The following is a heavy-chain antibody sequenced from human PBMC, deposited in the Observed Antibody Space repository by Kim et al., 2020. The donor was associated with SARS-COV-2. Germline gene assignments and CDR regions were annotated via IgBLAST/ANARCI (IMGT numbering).Heavy chain of an antibody. Sequence: SETLSLTCTVSGGSISSSSYYWGWIRQPPGKGLEWIGSIYYSGSTYYNPSLKSRVTISVDTSKNQFSLKLSSVTAADTAVYYCAREVRQWLATTLWDYWG. J-gene: IGHJ4*01. CDR2: IYYSGST. CDR3: AREVRQWLATTLWDY. V-gene: IGHV4-39*07. CDR1: GGSISSSSYY. D-gene: IGHD6-19*01.